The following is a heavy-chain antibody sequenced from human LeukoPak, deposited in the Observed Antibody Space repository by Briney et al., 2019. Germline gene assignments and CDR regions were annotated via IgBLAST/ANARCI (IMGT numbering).Heavy chain of an antibody. CDR1: GYSFTSYW. CDR2: IYPGDSDT. Sequence: PGESLKISCKGSGYSFTSYWIGWVRQMPGKGLEWMGIIYPGDSDTRYSPSFQGQVTISADKSISTAYLQWSSLKASDTAMYYCASGGGMYASEDRFDPWGQGTLVTVSS. CDR3: ASGGGMYASEDRFDP. D-gene: IGHD2-8*01. V-gene: IGHV5-51*03. J-gene: IGHJ5*02.